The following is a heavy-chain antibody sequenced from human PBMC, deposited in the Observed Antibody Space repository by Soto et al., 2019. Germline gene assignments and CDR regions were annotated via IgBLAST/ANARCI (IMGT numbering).Heavy chain of an antibody. D-gene: IGHD4-17*01. CDR1: GFTFSSYD. V-gene: IGHV3-13*01. Sequence: QPGGSLRLSCAASGFTFSSYDMHWVRQATGKGLEWVSAIGTAGDTYYPGSVKGRFTISRENAKNSLYLQMNSLRAGDTAVYYCARVRVTTTAYYFDYWGQGTLVTVSS. CDR2: IGTAGDT. J-gene: IGHJ4*02. CDR3: ARVRVTTTAYYFDY.